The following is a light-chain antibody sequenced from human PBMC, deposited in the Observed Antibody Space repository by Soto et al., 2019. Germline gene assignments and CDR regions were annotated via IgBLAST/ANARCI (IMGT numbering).Light chain of an antibody. J-gene: IGLJ2*01. V-gene: IGLV2-23*02. CDR2: EVS. CDR3: CSYAGSSTLVV. Sequence: QSALTQPASVSGSPGQSITISCTGTSSDVGSYNLVSWYQQHPGKAPKLMIYEVSKRPSGVSNRFSGSKSGNTASLTISGLQAEDEADYDCCSYAGSSTLVVFGGGTELTVL. CDR1: SSDVGSYNL.